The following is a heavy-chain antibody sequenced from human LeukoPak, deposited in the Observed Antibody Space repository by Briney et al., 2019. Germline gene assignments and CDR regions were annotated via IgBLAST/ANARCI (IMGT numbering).Heavy chain of an antibody. V-gene: IGHV3-11*01. CDR1: GFTFSDYY. Sequence: GGSLRLSCAASGFTFSDYYMSWIRQAPGKGLEWVSYISSSGSTIYYADSVKGRFTISRDNAKNSLYLQMNSLRAEDTAVYYCARAPGPGARGENAFDIWGQGTMVTVSS. CDR2: ISSSGSTI. D-gene: IGHD3-16*01. J-gene: IGHJ3*02. CDR3: ARAPGPGARGENAFDI.